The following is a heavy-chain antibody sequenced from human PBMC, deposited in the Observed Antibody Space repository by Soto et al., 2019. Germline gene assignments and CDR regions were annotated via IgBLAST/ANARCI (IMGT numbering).Heavy chain of an antibody. CDR2: ISAYNGNT. J-gene: IGHJ6*02. V-gene: IGHV1-18*04. Sequence: ASVKVSCKASGYTFTSYGISWVRQAPGQGLEWMGWISAYNGNTNYAQKLQGRVTMTTDTSTSTAYMELRSPRSDDTAVYYCARDRVPAAPLYYYYGMDVWGQGTTVTVSS. D-gene: IGHD2-2*01. CDR3: ARDRVPAAPLYYYYGMDV. CDR1: GYTFTSYG.